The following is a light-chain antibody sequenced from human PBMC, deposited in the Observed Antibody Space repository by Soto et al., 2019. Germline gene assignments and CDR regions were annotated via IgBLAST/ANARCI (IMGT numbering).Light chain of an antibody. V-gene: IGLV2-14*01. J-gene: IGLJ1*01. CDR2: EVS. Sequence: QSALTQPASVSGSPGQSITISCTGTSSDVGGYNYVSWYQQHPGKAPKLMIYEVSNRPSGVSNRFSGSKSGNNASLTISGLHAEDDADYYCSSYTSSSTLVFGTGTKLTVL. CDR1: SSDVGGYNY. CDR3: SSYTSSSTLV.